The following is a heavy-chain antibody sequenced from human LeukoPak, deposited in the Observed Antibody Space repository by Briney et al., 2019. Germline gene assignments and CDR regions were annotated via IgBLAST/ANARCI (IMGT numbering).Heavy chain of an antibody. J-gene: IGHJ6*03. D-gene: IGHD5-18*01. CDR3: AREDIQLWPYYYYYMDV. Sequence: GGSLRLSCAASGFTFSSYSMNWVRQAPGKGLEWVSSISSSSSYIYYADSVKGRFTISRDNAKNSLYLQMNSLRAEDTAVYYCAREDIQLWPYYYYYMDVWGKGTTVTVSS. V-gene: IGHV3-21*01. CDR1: GFTFSSYS. CDR2: ISSSSSYI.